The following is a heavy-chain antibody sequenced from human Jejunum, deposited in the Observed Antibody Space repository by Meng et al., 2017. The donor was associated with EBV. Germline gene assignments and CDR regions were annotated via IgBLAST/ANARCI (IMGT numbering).Heavy chain of an antibody. Sequence: VRLVVSGVGFVKPGGSLRLSCAASGFTFTDYYMSWIRQAPGKGLEWVAYISGTGNYADYADSVKGRFTISRDNAKNSLYLQMNSLRHEDTAIYYCAARRVGPNPFDYWGQGILVTVSS. D-gene: IGHD1-26*01. V-gene: IGHV3-11*06. CDR3: AARRVGPNPFDY. CDR2: ISGTGNYA. J-gene: IGHJ4*02. CDR1: GFTFTDYY.